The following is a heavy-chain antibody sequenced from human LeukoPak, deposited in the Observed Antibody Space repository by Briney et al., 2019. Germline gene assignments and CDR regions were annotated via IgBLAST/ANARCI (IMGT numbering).Heavy chain of an antibody. V-gene: IGHV3-23*01. J-gene: IGHJ4*02. D-gene: IGHD3-10*01. CDR1: GLSFSNYV. CDR3: AKASGASRPYYFDY. CDR2: ITGSADDT. Sequence: GGSLRLSCETSGLSFSNYVMSWVRQAPGEGLEWVSAITGSADDTYYADSVKGRFTISRDNSKNTLYLQMNSLRAEDTAVYYCAKASGASRPYYFDYWGQGTLVTVSS.